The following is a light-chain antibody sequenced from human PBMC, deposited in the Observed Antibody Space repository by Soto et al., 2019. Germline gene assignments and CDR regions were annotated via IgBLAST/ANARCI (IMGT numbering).Light chain of an antibody. CDR1: QSVSSD. CDR2: SAS. CDR3: QQYNNWPRT. V-gene: IGKV3-15*01. J-gene: IGKJ1*01. Sequence: EIVMTQSPATLSVSPGERATLSCRASQSVSSDLAWYHQKPGQAPRLLIYSASTRATGIPARVSGSGSGTEFTITITSLQYEDFAVYYCQQYNNWPRTFGQGNKVESK.